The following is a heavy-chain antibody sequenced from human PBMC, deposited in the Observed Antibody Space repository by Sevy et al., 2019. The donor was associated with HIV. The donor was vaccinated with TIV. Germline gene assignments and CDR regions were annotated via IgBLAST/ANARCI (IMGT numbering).Heavy chain of an antibody. Sequence: SETLSLTCTVSGASISNYYWSWIRQPPGKGLEWIAYLYYGERTNYNPSLKSRVTISVDKSKNQFSLKLISVTAADTAVYYCARHSIAARSWYFDLWGRGTLVTVSS. CDR1: GASISNYY. D-gene: IGHD6-6*01. CDR3: ARHSIAARSWYFDL. J-gene: IGHJ2*01. CDR2: LYYGERT. V-gene: IGHV4-59*01.